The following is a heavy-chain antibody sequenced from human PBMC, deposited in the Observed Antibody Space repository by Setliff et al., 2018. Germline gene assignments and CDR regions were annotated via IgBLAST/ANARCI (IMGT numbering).Heavy chain of an antibody. CDR1: GYSFSTYW. J-gene: IGHJ6*03. Sequence: GESLKISCQGSGYSFSTYWIAWVRQMPGKGLEWMGIIFPGDSVTRYSPPFQGQVTFSADKSINTAYLQWNSLKASDTALYFCARVGDYMGYYYNYYMDVWANGTTVTV. D-gene: IGHD3-10*01. CDR2: IFPGDSVT. CDR3: ARVGDYMGYYYNYYMDV. V-gene: IGHV5-51*01.